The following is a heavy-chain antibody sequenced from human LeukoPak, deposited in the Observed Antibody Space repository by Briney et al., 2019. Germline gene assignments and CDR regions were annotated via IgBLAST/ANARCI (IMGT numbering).Heavy chain of an antibody. V-gene: IGHV4-39*07. Sequence: SEPLSLTCTVSGGSISSSSYYWGWIRQPPGKGLEWIGSIYYSGSTYYNPSLKSRVTISVDTSKNQFSLKLSSVTAADTAVYYCARDKYYYDSSGWYMDVWGKGTTVTVSS. CDR1: GGSISSSSYY. CDR3: ARDKYYYDSSGWYMDV. J-gene: IGHJ6*03. D-gene: IGHD3-22*01. CDR2: IYYSGST.